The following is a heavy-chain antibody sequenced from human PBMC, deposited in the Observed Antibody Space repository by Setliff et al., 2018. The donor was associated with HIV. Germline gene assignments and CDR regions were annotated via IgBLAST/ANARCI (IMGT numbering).Heavy chain of an antibody. CDR2: INPNNGGT. J-gene: IGHJ6*03. V-gene: IGHV1-2*06. Sequence: SVKVSCKASGYSFTDYYIHWVRQAPGQGLEWMGRINPNNGGTNYVQRFRGRVTMTRDTSINTAYMELSSLRSDDTAVYYCARTIPLAGSDMDLWGKGTTVTVSS. CDR3: ARTIPLAGSDMDL. D-gene: IGHD6-19*01. CDR1: GYSFTDYY.